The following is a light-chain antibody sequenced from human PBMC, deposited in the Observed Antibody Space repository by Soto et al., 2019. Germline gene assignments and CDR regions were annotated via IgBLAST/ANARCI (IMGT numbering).Light chain of an antibody. J-gene: IGKJ4*01. V-gene: IGKV1-39*01. CDR2: LAS. CDR1: QSITTY. CDR3: QERAAT. Sequence: DIQMTQSPSSLSASVGDRVTITCRASQSITTYLNWYQQKPGKAPKLLIYLASRLQSGVPSRFSGSGSGTDFTLTISSLQPEDFATYYCQERAATFGGGTKVEIK.